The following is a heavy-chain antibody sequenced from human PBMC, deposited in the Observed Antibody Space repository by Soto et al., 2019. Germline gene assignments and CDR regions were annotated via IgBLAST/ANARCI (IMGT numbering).Heavy chain of an antibody. CDR2: IYHSGST. Sequence: SETLSLTCAASGGSISSGGYSWSWIRQPPGKGLEWIGYIYHSGSTYYNPSLKSRVTISVDRPKNQFSLKLSSVTAADTAVYYCARVVSRYSSSSRAYYFDYWGQGTLVTVSS. CDR1: GGSISSGGYS. V-gene: IGHV4-30-2*01. D-gene: IGHD6-6*01. J-gene: IGHJ4*02. CDR3: ARVVSRYSSSSRAYYFDY.